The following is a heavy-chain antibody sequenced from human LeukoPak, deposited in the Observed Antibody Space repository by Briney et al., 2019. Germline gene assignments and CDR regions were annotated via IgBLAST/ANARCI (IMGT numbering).Heavy chain of an antibody. J-gene: IGHJ5*02. CDR1: GFTFSSYS. Sequence: GGSLRLSCAASGFTFSSYSMNWVRQAPGKGLEWVSSISSSSSYIYYADSVKGRFTISRDNAKNSLYLQMNSLRAEDTAVYYCARERRDNWNYENWLDPWGQGTLVTVSS. CDR3: ARERRDNWNYENWLDP. V-gene: IGHV3-21*01. CDR2: ISSSSSYI. D-gene: IGHD1-7*01.